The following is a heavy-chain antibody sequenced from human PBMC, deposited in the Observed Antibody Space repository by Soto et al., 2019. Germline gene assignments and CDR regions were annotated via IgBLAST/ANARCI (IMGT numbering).Heavy chain of an antibody. CDR1: GGSISSGGYY. Sequence: PSETLSLTCTVSGGSISSGGYYWSWIRQHPGKGLEWIGYIYYSGSTYYNPSLKSRVTISVDTSKNQFSLKLSSVTAADTAVYYCARDQYYYGSGSYPYYYYGMDVWGQGTTVTVSS. CDR3: ARDQYYYGSGSYPYYYYGMDV. D-gene: IGHD3-10*01. CDR2: IYYSGST. V-gene: IGHV4-31*03. J-gene: IGHJ6*02.